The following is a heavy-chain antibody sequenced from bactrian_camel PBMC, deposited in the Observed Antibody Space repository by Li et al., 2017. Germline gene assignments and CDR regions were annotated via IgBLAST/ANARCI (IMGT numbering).Heavy chain of an antibody. J-gene: IGHJ4*01. D-gene: IGHD3*01. Sequence: VQLVESGGGSVQAGGSLRLSCAASGYTDRSRCMGWFRQAPGKEREGVACISAVGSTRYAESVKGRFTISRDNDGVTLYLQMNSLKPEDTAMYYCAAAGISDYLVALRRSRCFDYDYWGQGTQVTVS. CDR3: AAAGISDYLVALRRSRCFDYDY. V-gene: IGHV3S55*01. CDR1: GYTDRSRC. CDR2: ISAVGST.